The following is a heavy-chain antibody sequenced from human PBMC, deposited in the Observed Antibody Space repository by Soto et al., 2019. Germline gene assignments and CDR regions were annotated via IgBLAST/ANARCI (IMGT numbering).Heavy chain of an antibody. CDR3: ARTMVRGVMTLQHYYYMEV. CDR1: GFTFSDYY. J-gene: IGHJ6*03. CDR2: ISSSGSTI. V-gene: IGHV3-11*01. Sequence: PGGPLRLSCAASGFTFSDYYMSWIRQAPGKGLEWVSYISSSGSTIYYADSVKGRFTISRDNAKNSLYLQMNSLRAEDTAVYYCARTMVRGVMTLQHYYYMEVWGKGTTVTVSS. D-gene: IGHD3-10*01.